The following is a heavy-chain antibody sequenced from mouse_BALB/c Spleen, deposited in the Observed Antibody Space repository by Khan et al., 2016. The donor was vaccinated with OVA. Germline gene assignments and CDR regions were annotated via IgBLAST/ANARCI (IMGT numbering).Heavy chain of an antibody. CDR2: IRKKASGYTT. J-gene: IGHJ3*01. D-gene: IGHD1-2*01. CDR1: GFTFTDYY. V-gene: IGHV7-3*02. CDR3: AGVHYGDGFAY. Sequence: EVELVESGGGLVQPGGSLRLSCATSGFTFTDYYMNWVRQPPGKALEWLGFIRKKASGYTTEYSPSVKGRFTISRDNSQSIIYLQMNTMRAEDSATYYCAGVHYGDGFAYWGQGTLVTVSA.